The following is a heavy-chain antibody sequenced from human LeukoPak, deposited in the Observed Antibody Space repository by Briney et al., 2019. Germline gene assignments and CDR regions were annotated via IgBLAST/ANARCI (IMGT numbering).Heavy chain of an antibody. J-gene: IGHJ6*02. CDR3: ATFYYYYYDMDV. V-gene: IGHV4-39*07. CDR1: GGSISSSNYY. CDR2: IYYSGST. Sequence: SETLSLTCTVSGGSISSSNYYWSWIRQPPGKGLEWIGNIYYSGSTYYNPSLKSRVTISVDTSKNQFSLKLSSVTVADTAVYYCATFYYYYYDMDVWGQGTTVTVSS.